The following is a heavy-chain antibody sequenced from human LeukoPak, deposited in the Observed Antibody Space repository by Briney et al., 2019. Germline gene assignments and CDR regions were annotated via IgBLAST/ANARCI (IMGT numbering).Heavy chain of an antibody. J-gene: IGHJ4*02. CDR2: IHSDGRT. V-gene: IGHV4-39*07. CDR3: ARVLTAAGLDF. D-gene: IGHD6-25*01. Sequence: SETLSLTCTVSGGSIRDSRTWGWVRQPPGEGLEWIANIHSDGRTAPKASLKSRLTLSLDTSTNQFSLRLTSVTAADTAFYYCARVLTAAGLDFWGQGIPVTISS. CDR1: GGSIRDSRT.